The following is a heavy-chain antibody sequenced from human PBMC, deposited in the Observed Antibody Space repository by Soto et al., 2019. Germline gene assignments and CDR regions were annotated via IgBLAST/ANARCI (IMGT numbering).Heavy chain of an antibody. V-gene: IGHV3-15*01. Sequence: VGSLRLSCAASGFTFSNAWMSWVRQAPGKGLEWVGRIKSKTDGGTTDYAAPVKGRFTISRDDSKNTLYLQMDSLKTEDTAVYYCTTAGDYYDSSGSSHGGYWGQGTLVTVSS. CDR1: GFTFSNAW. CDR3: TTAGDYYDSSGSSHGGY. J-gene: IGHJ4*02. D-gene: IGHD3-22*01. CDR2: IKSKTDGGTT.